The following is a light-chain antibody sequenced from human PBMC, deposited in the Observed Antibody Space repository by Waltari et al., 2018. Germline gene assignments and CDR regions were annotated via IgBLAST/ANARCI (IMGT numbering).Light chain of an antibody. CDR2: GAS. Sequence: EIVLTQSPGTLSWSPGERATLSCRASQTVSSSSLTWYQQKPGQAPRLLIYGASTRASDIPDRFGGSGSGTDFTLTISRLEPEDSAVYYCQQYGSLPWTLGQGTKVEIK. J-gene: IGKJ1*01. V-gene: IGKV3-20*01. CDR1: QTVSSSS. CDR3: QQYGSLPWT.